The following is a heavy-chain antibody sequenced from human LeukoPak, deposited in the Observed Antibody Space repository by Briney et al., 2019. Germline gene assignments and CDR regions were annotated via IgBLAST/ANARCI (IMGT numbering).Heavy chain of an antibody. Sequence: GGSLRLSCAASGFTFNNYCMHWVRQAPGKGLVWVAPINRDGSNNDYADSVKGRFTISRDNAKNTLYLQMNSLSAEDTAVYYCAREETMGYWGQGTLVTVSS. CDR1: GFTFNNYC. D-gene: IGHD3-10*01. CDR2: INRDGSNN. CDR3: AREETMGY. V-gene: IGHV3-74*01. J-gene: IGHJ4*02.